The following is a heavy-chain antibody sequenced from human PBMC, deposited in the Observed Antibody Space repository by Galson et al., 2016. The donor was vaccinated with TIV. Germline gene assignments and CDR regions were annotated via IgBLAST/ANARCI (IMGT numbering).Heavy chain of an antibody. CDR3: ARALQDWWGSPDWFDP. CDR1: GGTFSNYA. Sequence: SGAEVKKPGESLKISCKASGGTFSNYAVSWVRQAPGQGLEWMGRIIPILGLTNYPQKFQGRVTITADESTTTAYMELSSLRSEDTAVYYCARALQDWWGSPDWFDPWGQGTLVTVSS. V-gene: IGHV1-69*04. D-gene: IGHD2-21*01. J-gene: IGHJ5*02. CDR2: IIPILGLT.